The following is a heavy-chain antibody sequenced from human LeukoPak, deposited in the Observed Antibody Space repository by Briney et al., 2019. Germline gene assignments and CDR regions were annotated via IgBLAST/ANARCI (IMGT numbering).Heavy chain of an antibody. D-gene: IGHD2-15*01. J-gene: IGHJ6*02. Sequence: SQTLSLTCAISGDSVSSNSAAWNWIRQSPSRGLEWLGRTYYRSKWHKDYAVSVKSRITINPDTSKNQFSLQLNSVTPEDTAVYYCARGEGYCSGGSCLYYYGMDVWGQGTTVTVSS. V-gene: IGHV6-1*01. CDR2: TYYRSKWHK. CDR1: GDSVSSNSAA. CDR3: ARGEGYCSGGSCLYYYGMDV.